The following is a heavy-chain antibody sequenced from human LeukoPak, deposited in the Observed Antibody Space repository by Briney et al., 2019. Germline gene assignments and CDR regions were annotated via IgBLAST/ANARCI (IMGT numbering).Heavy chain of an antibody. D-gene: IGHD1-26*01. CDR2: IIPIFGTA. CDR3: ARFPARGSYYYGAFDI. V-gene: IGHV1-69*13. J-gene: IGHJ3*02. CDR1: GGAFSSYA. Sequence: SVKVSCKASGGAFSSYAISWVRQAPGQGLEWMGGIIPIFGTANYAQKFQGRVTITADESTSTAYMELSSLRSEDTAVYCCARFPARGSYYYGAFDIWGQGTMVTVSS.